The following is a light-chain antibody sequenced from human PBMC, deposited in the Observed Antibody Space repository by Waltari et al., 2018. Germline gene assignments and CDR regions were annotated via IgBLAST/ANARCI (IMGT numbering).Light chain of an antibody. J-gene: IGKJ1*01. CDR1: QSVTTN. CDR2: DAS. CDR3: QQYTNWPQT. V-gene: IGKV3-15*01. Sequence: EILMTQSPATLSVSPGERATLSCRASQSVTTNLAWYQQKPGQAPRLLIFDASTRATGVPARVSGSGSGTEFTLTISSLQSEDFAVYYCQQYTNWPQTFGQGTKVDI.